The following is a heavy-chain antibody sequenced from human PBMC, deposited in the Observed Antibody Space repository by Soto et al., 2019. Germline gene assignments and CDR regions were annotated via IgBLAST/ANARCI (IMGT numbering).Heavy chain of an antibody. CDR1: GYTFTGYY. CDR2: INPNSGGT. V-gene: IGHV1-2*04. J-gene: IGHJ3*02. Sequence: ASVKVSFKASGYTFTGYYMHWVRQAPGQGLEWMGWINPNSGGTNYAQKFQGWVTMTRDTSISTAYMELSRLRSDDTAVYYCARVAVAGTRTSAFDIWGQGTMVTVSS. D-gene: IGHD6-19*01. CDR3: ARVAVAGTRTSAFDI.